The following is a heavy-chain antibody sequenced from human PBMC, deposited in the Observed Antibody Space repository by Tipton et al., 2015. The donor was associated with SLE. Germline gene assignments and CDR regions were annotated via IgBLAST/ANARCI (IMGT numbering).Heavy chain of an antibody. V-gene: IGHV4-59*01. CDR2: IFLRGTT. Sequence: TLSLTCTVSGASISGYYCSWIRQSPGKGVQWVGLIFLRGTTNYNPSLTNRVSISIDTSKNQFSLKLTSLTAADTAVYYCTRGHFNKGTFSYYNYYYYMHVWGKGTPVTVSS. J-gene: IGHJ6*03. D-gene: IGHD2/OR15-2a*01. CDR3: TRGHFNKGTFSYYNYYYYMHV. CDR1: GASISGYY.